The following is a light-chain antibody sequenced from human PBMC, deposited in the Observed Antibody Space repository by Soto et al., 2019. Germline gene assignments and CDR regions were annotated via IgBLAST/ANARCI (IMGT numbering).Light chain of an antibody. J-gene: IGKJ1*01. V-gene: IGKV3-20*01. CDR1: ESVSSSY. CDR2: GAS. CDR3: QQYGSSGT. Sequence: EIVLTQSPGTLSLSPGERATLSCRASESVSSSYLAWYRQKPGQAPRLLIFGASSRATGTPDRFSGSGSGTDFTLTISRLEPEDFAVYYCQQYGSSGTFGQGTKVDIK.